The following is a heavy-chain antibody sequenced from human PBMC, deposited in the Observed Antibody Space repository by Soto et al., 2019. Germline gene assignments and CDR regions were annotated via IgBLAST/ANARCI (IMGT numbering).Heavy chain of an antibody. J-gene: IGHJ6*02. CDR1: GFTFSSYW. V-gene: IGHV3-74*01. Sequence: PGGSLRLSCAASGFTFSSYWMHWVRQAPGKGLVWVSRINSDGSSTSYADSVKGRFTISRDNAKNTLYLQMNSLRAEDTAVYYCARVYGAAAGQRDYYYYGIDVWGQGTTVTVYS. D-gene: IGHD6-13*01. CDR2: INSDGSST. CDR3: ARVYGAAAGQRDYYYYGIDV.